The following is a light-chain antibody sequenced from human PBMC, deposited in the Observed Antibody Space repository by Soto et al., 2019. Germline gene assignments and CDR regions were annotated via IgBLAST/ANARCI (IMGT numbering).Light chain of an antibody. V-gene: IGLV2-8*01. J-gene: IGLJ1*01. Sequence: QSVLTQPPSASGSPGQSVTISCTGTSNDIGAYNYVSWYQHHPGKVPKLLIYEVFRRPSGVPDRFSASKSGNTASLTVSGLQPEDDADYSCTSNVGRETGVFRSVTKVP. CDR3: TSNVGRETGV. CDR1: SNDIGAYNY. CDR2: EVF.